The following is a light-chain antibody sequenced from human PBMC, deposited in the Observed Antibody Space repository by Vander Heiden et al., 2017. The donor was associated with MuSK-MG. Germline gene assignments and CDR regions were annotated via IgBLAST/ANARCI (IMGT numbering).Light chain of an antibody. CDR3: KYYHCRKEV. V-gene: IGLV6-57*01. CDR2: EDN. J-gene: IGLJ1*01. Sequence: NFMLTQPHSVSESPGKTVTISCTRSSGSIASNSVQCYPQRPGSFHTTGSDEDNQRPSGVPGRFSGSIDSSYNAVSLNISGLKTEDESYYYCKYYHCRKEVFETGTKVTVL. CDR1: SGSIASNS.